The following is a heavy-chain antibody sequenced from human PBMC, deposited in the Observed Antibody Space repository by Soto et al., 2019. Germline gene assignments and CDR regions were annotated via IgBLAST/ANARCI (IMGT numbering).Heavy chain of an antibody. CDR2: ITASSDM. J-gene: IGHJ4*02. D-gene: IGHD1-1*01. V-gene: IGHV3-21*06. Sequence: EVQLVESGGGLVKPGGSLRLSCAASGFMFSTHTMNCVRQSPGKGLEWVSSITASSDMFFADSVKGRFTISRDNAKNSLYLQMNSLSADDTAVYYCVKEVEGFDYWGQGTLVTVSS. CDR1: GFMFSTHT. CDR3: VKEVEGFDY.